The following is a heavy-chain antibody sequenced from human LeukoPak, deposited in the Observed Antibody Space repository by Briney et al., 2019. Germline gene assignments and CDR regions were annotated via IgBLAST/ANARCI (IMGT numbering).Heavy chain of an antibody. V-gene: IGHV1-3*01. CDR1: GYIFTSYT. CDR2: INARNGNT. CDR3: ARSGRGTYYSFDL. Sequence: ASVKVSCKASGYIFTSYTMHWVRQAPGQRLEWMGGINARNGNTKYSQEFQGRVSVTADTSTSTAYMELRSLRSDDTAVYYCARSGRGTYYSFDLWGQGTLVTVSS. D-gene: IGHD1-26*01. J-gene: IGHJ4*02.